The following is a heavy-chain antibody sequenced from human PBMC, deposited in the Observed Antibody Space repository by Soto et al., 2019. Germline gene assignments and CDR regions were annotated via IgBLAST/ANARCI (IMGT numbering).Heavy chain of an antibody. CDR3: AKDIREYGSGWTYFDH. V-gene: IGHV3-9*01. D-gene: IGHD6-19*01. CDR1: GFTFDDYV. CDR2: ISWNSGRI. J-gene: IGHJ4*02. Sequence: EVQLVESGGGLVQPGRSLRLACAASGFTFDDYVMHWVRQGPGKGLEWVSGISWNSGRIDYADSVKGRFTISRDNAKKSLYLQMNRLRGEDTALYYCAKDIREYGSGWTYFDHWGQGTLVTVSS.